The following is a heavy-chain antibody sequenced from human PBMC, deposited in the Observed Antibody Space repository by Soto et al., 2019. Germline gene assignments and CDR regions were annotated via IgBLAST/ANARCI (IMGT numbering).Heavy chain of an antibody. J-gene: IGHJ5*02. D-gene: IGHD6-13*01. CDR1: GFTFSSYA. CDR2: ISGSGHSP. Sequence: EVHLLESGGNLIQPGGSLRLSCAASGFTFSSYAMYWVRQAPGKGLEWVSGISGSGHSPFYVDSVKGRFTISRDNSKNTLYLQMNSLGAEDTALYYCAKGAAGGTLGADGWFDPWGQGTLVTVSS. V-gene: IGHV3-23*01. CDR3: AKGAAGGTLGADGWFDP.